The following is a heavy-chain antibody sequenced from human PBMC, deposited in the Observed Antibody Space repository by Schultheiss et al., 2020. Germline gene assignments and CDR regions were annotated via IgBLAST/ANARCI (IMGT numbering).Heavy chain of an antibody. Sequence: GGSLRLSCAASGFTFSSYGMHWVRQAPGKGLEWVAVIWYDGSNKYYADSVKGRFTISRDNSKNTLYLQMNSLRAEDTAVYYCARGCSSTSCRLDYYYMDVWGKGTTVTVS. J-gene: IGHJ6*03. CDR2: IWYDGSNK. D-gene: IGHD2-2*01. V-gene: IGHV3-33*01. CDR3: ARGCSSTSCRLDYYYMDV. CDR1: GFTFSSYG.